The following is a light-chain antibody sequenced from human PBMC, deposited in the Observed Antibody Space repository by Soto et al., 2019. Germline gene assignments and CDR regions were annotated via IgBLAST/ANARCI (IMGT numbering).Light chain of an antibody. V-gene: IGKV1-9*01. Sequence: DIQLTQSPSFLSASVGDRVTITCRASQDISSYLGWYQQEPGKAPKLLVYAASTLLSGVPSRFSGSESGTDFTLTISSLQPEDFATYYCQQLNNYPITFGQGTRLEIK. CDR1: QDISSY. CDR2: AAS. J-gene: IGKJ5*01. CDR3: QQLNNYPIT.